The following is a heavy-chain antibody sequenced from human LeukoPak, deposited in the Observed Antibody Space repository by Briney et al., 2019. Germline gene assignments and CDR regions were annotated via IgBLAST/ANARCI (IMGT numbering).Heavy chain of an antibody. CDR2: IYYSGST. D-gene: IGHD6-19*01. Sequence: SETLSLTCTVSGGSISSYYWSWIRQPPGKGLEWIGYIYYSGSTNYNPSLTSRVTISVDTSKNQFSLKLSSVTAADTAVYYCARLEYSSGWYPDYWGQGTLVTVSS. V-gene: IGHV4-59*01. CDR1: GGSISSYY. J-gene: IGHJ4*02. CDR3: ARLEYSSGWYPDY.